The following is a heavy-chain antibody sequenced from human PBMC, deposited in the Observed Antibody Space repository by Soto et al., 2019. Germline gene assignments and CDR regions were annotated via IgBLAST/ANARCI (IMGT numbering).Heavy chain of an antibody. D-gene: IGHD3-3*01. CDR2: IKQDGSEK. J-gene: IGHJ5*02. CDR3: ARVRITIFGVPPRGPSWFDP. CDR1: GFTFSSYW. V-gene: IGHV3-7*01. Sequence: GGSLRLSCAASGFTFSSYWMSWVRQAPGKGLEWVANIKQDGSEKYYVDSVKGRFTNSRDNAKNSLYLQMNSLRAEDTAVYYCARVRITIFGVPPRGPSWFDPWGQGTLVTVSS.